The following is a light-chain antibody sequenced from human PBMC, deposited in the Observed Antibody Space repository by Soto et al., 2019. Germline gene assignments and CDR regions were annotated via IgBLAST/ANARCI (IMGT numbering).Light chain of an antibody. Sequence: DIQMTQSPSSLSASVEDRVTITCRASQSISSWLAWYQQKPGKAPKLLIYDASSLESGVPSRFSGSGSGTEFTLTISSLQPEDFATYYCQQYNSYATWTLGQGTKVDIK. CDR3: QQYNSYATWT. CDR1: QSISSW. J-gene: IGKJ1*01. CDR2: DAS. V-gene: IGKV1-5*01.